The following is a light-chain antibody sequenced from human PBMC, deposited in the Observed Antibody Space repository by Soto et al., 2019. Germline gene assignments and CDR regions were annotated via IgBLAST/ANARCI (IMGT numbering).Light chain of an antibody. CDR1: QSISTN. CDR3: QQYDKWPLT. J-gene: IGKJ3*01. CDR2: CAS. Sequence: EIVMTQSPATLSVSPGERASLSCRASQSISTNLAWYQQKPGQAPRLLIYCASTRATGIPARFSGSGSGTEFTLTISSPQSEDFAVYYCQQYDKWPLTFGPGTKVDIE. V-gene: IGKV3-15*01.